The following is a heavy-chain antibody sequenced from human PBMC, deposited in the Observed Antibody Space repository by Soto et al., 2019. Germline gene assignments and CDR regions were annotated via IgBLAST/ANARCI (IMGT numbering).Heavy chain of an antibody. CDR1: GFTFSNYN. Sequence: QVQLVESGGGVVQPEMSLRLSCAASGFTFSNYNMHWVRQAPGKGLEWVATISYDGNNKYYADSVKGRFTISRDNSKNSLYMQMNSLRAEDKAVCYCEKDGEYSSSSRASFDYWGQGTLVTVSS. D-gene: IGHD6-6*01. CDR2: ISYDGNNK. V-gene: IGHV3-30*18. CDR3: EKDGEYSSSSRASFDY. J-gene: IGHJ4*02.